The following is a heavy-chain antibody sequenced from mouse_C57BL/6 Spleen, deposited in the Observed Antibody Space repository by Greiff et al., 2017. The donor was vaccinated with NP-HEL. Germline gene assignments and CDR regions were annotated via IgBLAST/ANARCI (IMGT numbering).Heavy chain of an antibody. CDR1: GYAFTNYL. D-gene: IGHD2-5*01. Sequence: VKLQQSGAELVRPGTSVKVSCKASGYAFTNYLIEWVKQRPGQGLEWIGVINPGSGGTNYNEKFKGKATLTADKSSSTAYMQLSSLTSEDSAVYFCARGDYYSNYVGAMDYWGQGTSVTVSS. CDR2: INPGSGGT. CDR3: ARGDYYSNYVGAMDY. J-gene: IGHJ4*01. V-gene: IGHV1-54*01.